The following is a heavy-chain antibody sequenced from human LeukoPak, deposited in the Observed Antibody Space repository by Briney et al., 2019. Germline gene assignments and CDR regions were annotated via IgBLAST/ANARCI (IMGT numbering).Heavy chain of an antibody. J-gene: IGHJ4*02. V-gene: IGHV3-48*03. CDR3: ARRYCSSTSCLIDY. D-gene: IGHD2-2*01. Sequence: GGSLRLSCAASGFTFSSYEMNWVRQAPGKGLEWVSYISSSGTTIYYADSVKGRFTISRDNAKNSLYPQMNSLRAEDTAVYYCARRYCSSTSCLIDYWGQGTLVTVSS. CDR2: ISSSGTTI. CDR1: GFTFSSYE.